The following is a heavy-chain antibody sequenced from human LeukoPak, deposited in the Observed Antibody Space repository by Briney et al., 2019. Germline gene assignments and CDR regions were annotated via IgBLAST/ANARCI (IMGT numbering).Heavy chain of an antibody. CDR1: GGSFSGYY. V-gene: IGHV4-34*01. CDR2: INHSGST. D-gene: IGHD2-2*01. Sequence: SETLSLTCAVYGGSFSGYYWSWIRQPPGKGLEWLGEINHSGSTNYNPSLKSRVTISVATSKNQFSLKLSSVTAADTAVYYCARGRNIVVVPAGHPPSGMDVWGKGTTVTVSS. J-gene: IGHJ6*04. CDR3: ARGRNIVVVPAGHPPSGMDV.